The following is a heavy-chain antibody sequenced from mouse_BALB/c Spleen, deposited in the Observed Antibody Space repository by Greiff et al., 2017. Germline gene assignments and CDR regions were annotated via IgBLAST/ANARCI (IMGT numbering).Heavy chain of an antibody. V-gene: IGHV3-2*02. J-gene: IGHJ2*01. Sequence: VKLVGSGPCLVQTSQSLSLTFPFTCYPIPSDFAWNWIRQFPGNKLEWMGYISYSGSTRYNPSLKSRISITRDTSKNQFFLQLNSVTTEDTATYYCAKSGPAPDYWGQGTTLTVSS. CDR1: CYPIPSDFA. CDR3: AKSGPAPDY. CDR2: ISYSGST.